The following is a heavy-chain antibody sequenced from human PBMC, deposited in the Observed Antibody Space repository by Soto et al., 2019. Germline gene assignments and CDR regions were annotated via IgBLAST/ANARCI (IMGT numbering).Heavy chain of an antibody. CDR2: ISWNSGSM. J-gene: IGHJ4*01. V-gene: IGHV3-9*01. CDR1: GFTFDDYA. CDR3: AKDGRPYNWNPCFDY. Sequence: LRLSCAASGFTFDDYAMHWVRQAPGKGLEWVSGISWNSGSMGYADSVKGRFTISRDNAKNSLYLQMNSLRAEDTALYYCAKDGRPYNWNPCFDYWGHGTLVTVSS. D-gene: IGHD1-20*01.